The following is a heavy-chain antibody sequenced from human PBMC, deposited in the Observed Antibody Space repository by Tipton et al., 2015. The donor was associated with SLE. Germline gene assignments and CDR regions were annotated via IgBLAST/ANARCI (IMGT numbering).Heavy chain of an antibody. CDR1: GGSISSYY. CDR3: ARSGSSGWFFDL. Sequence: TLSLTCTVSGGSISSYYWSWIRQPPGKRPEWAGYIYHTKYNPSLSGYTNYNPSLKSRLTISVDSSKNQFSLRLTPVTAADTAVYYCARSGSSGWFFDLWGRGTLVTVSS. CDR2: IYHTKYNPSLSGYT. V-gene: IGHV4-59*07. J-gene: IGHJ2*01.